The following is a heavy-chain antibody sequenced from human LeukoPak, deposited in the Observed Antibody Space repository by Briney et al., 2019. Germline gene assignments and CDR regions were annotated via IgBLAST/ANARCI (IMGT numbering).Heavy chain of an antibody. Sequence: SVKDSCKASGYTFTGYYMHWVRQAPGQGLEWMGRIIPIFGTANYAQKFQGRVTITTDESTSTAYMELSSLRSEDTAVYYCARGVYDSSGYALYYFDYWGQGTLVTVSS. CDR3: ARGVYDSSGYALYYFDY. D-gene: IGHD3-22*01. V-gene: IGHV1-69*05. CDR2: IIPIFGTA. CDR1: GYTFTGYY. J-gene: IGHJ4*02.